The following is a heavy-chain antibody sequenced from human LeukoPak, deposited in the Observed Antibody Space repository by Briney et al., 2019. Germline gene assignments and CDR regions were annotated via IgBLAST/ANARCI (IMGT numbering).Heavy chain of an antibody. J-gene: IGHJ3*01. CDR2: IYVSGNT. Sequence: SQTLSLTCTVSGGSISSDGYYWSWIRQHPGKGLEWIGYIYVSGNTYYKPSLKSRLTISVDTTKNQFSLNLSSVTAADTAVYYCARSQLGHTDAFYFRGPGTMVTVSS. D-gene: IGHD1-1*01. CDR3: ARSQLGHTDAFYF. V-gene: IGHV4-31*03. CDR1: GGSISSDGYY.